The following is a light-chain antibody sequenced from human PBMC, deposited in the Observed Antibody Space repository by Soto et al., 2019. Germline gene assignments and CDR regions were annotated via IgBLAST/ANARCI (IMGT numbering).Light chain of an antibody. Sequence: SYELTQPPSVSVSPGQTASITYSGDKLGDKYACWYQQKPGQSPVLVIYQDSKRPSGIPERFSGSNSGNTATLTISGTQAMDGADYYCQAWDSSTVVFGGGTKLTVL. CDR1: KLGDKY. J-gene: IGLJ2*01. CDR2: QDS. V-gene: IGLV3-1*01. CDR3: QAWDSSTVV.